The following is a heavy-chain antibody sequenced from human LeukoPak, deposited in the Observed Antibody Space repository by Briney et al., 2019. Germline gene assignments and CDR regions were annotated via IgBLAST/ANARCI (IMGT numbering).Heavy chain of an antibody. CDR1: GGSISSGSFY. Sequence: SQTLSLTCTVSGGSISSGSFYWSWIRQPTGKGLEWIGRMSTSGSTDYNPSLRSRVTMSVDTSKNQFSLKVTSVTAADTAVYYCARGDWHFDLWGRGTLVSVSS. V-gene: IGHV4-61*02. J-gene: IGHJ2*01. CDR3: ARGDWHFDL. CDR2: MSTSGST.